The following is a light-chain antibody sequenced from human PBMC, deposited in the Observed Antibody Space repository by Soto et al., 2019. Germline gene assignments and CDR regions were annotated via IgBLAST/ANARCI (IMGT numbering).Light chain of an antibody. Sequence: QSALTQPASVSGSPGQSITISLTGTSSEVGGYNYVSWYQQHPGKAPKLMIYDVSNRPSGVSNRFSGSKSGNTASLTISGLQAKDEADYYCSSYTSSSTLGYVFGTGTKLTVL. J-gene: IGLJ1*01. CDR1: SSEVGGYNY. CDR3: SSYTSSSTLGYV. V-gene: IGLV2-14*01. CDR2: DVS.